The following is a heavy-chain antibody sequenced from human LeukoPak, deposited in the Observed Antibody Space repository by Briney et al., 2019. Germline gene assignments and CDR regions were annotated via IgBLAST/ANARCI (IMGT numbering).Heavy chain of an antibody. D-gene: IGHD3-10*01. V-gene: IGHV3-30-3*01. J-gene: IGHJ4*02. Sequence: GGSLRLSCAASGFTFSSYAMHWVRQAPGKGLEWVAVISYDGSNKYYADSVKGRLTISRDNSKNTLYLQMNSLRAEDTAVDYCARDRTMVRGVDYWGQGTLVTVSS. CDR1: GFTFSSYA. CDR2: ISYDGSNK. CDR3: ARDRTMVRGVDY.